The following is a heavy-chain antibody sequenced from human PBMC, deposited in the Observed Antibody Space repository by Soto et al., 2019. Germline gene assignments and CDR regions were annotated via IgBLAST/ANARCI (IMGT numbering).Heavy chain of an antibody. CDR2: IIPIFGTA. V-gene: IGHV1-69*06. Sequence: QVQLVQSGAEVKKPGSSVKVSCKASGGTFSSYAISWVRQAPGQGLEWMGGIIPIFGTANYAQKFQGRVTLTADKSTSTAYMELSSLRSEDTAVYYCASTCGCMLYHYYGMDVWCQGPTVTVSS. CDR3: ASTCGCMLYHYYGMDV. CDR1: GGTFSSYA. J-gene: IGHJ6*02. D-gene: IGHD2-8*01.